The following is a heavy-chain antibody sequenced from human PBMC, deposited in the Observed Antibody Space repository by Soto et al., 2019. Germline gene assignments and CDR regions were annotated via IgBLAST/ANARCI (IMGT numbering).Heavy chain of an antibody. D-gene: IGHD3-3*01. J-gene: IGHJ5*02. CDR2: ISAYNGNT. CDR1: GYTFTSYG. Sequence: QVQLVQSGAEVKKPGASVKVSCKASGYTFTSYGISWVRQAPGQGLEWMGWISAYNGNTNYAQKLQGRVTMTTDTSTSTADMELRSLRSDDTAVYYCARDGVGITIFGVVHRERENWFDPWGQGTLVTVSS. CDR3: ARDGVGITIFGVVHRERENWFDP. V-gene: IGHV1-18*04.